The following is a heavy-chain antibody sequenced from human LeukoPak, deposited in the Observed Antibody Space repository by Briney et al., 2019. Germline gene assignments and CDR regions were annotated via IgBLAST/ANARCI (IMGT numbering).Heavy chain of an antibody. D-gene: IGHD3-16*01. CDR2: INHNGNVN. CDR1: GFTFSNAW. CDR3: ARGGGLDV. Sequence: GGSLRLSCAASGFTFSNAWMSWVRQAPGKGLEWVASINHNGNVNYYVDSVKGRSTISRDNAKNSLYLQMSNLRAEDTAVYFCARGGGLDVWGQGATVTVSS. V-gene: IGHV3-7*03. J-gene: IGHJ6*02.